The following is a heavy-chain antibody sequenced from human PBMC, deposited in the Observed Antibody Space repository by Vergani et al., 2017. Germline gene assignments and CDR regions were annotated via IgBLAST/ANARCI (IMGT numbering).Heavy chain of an antibody. D-gene: IGHD3-10*01. J-gene: IGHJ6*02. CDR2: IKQDGSEK. CDR1: GFTFSSYW. Sequence: EVQLVESGGGLVQPGGSLRLSCAASGFTFSSYWMSWVRQAPGKGLEWVANIKQDGSEKYYVDTVKGRFTISRDNAKNSLYLQMNSLRAEDTAVYYCAREAVLWFGEYYYYYGMNVWSQGTTVTVSS. V-gene: IGHV3-7*01. CDR3: AREAVLWFGEYYYYYGMNV.